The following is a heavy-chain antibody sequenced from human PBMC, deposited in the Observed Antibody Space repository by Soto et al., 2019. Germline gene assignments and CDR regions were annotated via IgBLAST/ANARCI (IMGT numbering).Heavy chain of an antibody. CDR1: GFTFSSYG. CDR2: IWYDGSNK. J-gene: IGHJ6*02. CDR3: ARDRNILTGYGMDV. Sequence: GGSLRLSCAASGFTFSSYGMHWVRQAPGKGLEWVAVIWYDGSNKYYADSVKGRFTISRDNSKNTLYLQMNSLRAEDTAVYYCARDRNILTGYGMDVWGQGTTVTVSS. V-gene: IGHV3-33*01. D-gene: IGHD3-9*01.